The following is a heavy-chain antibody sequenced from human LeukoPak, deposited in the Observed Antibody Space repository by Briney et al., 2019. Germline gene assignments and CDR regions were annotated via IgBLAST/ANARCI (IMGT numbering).Heavy chain of an antibody. CDR1: GDSVTTTNFY. V-gene: IGHV4-39*01. D-gene: IGHD6-13*01. CDR3: ARLRVQQLASSYYMDV. CDR2: LYYGVNT. Sequence: SETLSLTCTVSGDSVTTTNFYWGWIRQAPGKGLEWIGSLYYGVNTYYKPSLKGRVTISVDTSLNQFSLILTSVTAADTGVYYCARLRVQQLASSYYMDVWGKGTTVTVSS. J-gene: IGHJ6*03.